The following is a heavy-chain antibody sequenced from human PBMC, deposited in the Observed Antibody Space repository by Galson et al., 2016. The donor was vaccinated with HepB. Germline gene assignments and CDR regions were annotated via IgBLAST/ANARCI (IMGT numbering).Heavy chain of an antibody. CDR2: ISDSGVNT. V-gene: IGHV3-23*01. J-gene: IGHJ3*01. Sequence: SLRLSCAASGFTFSAYAMAWARQAPGKGLEWVSGISDSGVNTYYADSVRGRFSISRDDSKSTLYLQMTNLRVEDTALYYCVADHGGLDCFDFWGRGTMVTVSS. D-gene: IGHD4-23*01. CDR3: VADHGGLDCFDF. CDR1: GFTFSAYA.